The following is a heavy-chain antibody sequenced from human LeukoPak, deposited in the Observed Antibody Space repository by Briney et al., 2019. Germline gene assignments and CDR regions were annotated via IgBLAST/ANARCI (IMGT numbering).Heavy chain of an antibody. Sequence: SETLSLTCAVSGYSISSGYYWGWIRQPPGKGLEWIGSIYHSGSTYYNPSLKSRVTISVDTSKNQFSLKLSSVTAADTAVYYCAKIWIDDISGYYYGEYYFDYWGQGTLVTVSS. D-gene: IGHD3-22*01. V-gene: IGHV4-38-2*01. CDR1: GYSISSGYY. CDR3: AKIWIDDISGYYYGEYYFDY. CDR2: IYHSGST. J-gene: IGHJ4*02.